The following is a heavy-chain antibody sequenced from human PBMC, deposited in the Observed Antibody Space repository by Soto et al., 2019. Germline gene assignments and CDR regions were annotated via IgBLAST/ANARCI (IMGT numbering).Heavy chain of an antibody. CDR2: INPNSGGT. V-gene: IGHV1-2*02. J-gene: IGHJ5*02. D-gene: IGHD3-9*01. CDR1: GYTFTGYY. CDR3: ARTGDYDILTGYDNWFDP. Sequence: ASVKVSCKASGYTFTGYYMHWVRQAPGQGLEWMGWINPNSGGTNYAQKFQGRVTMTRDTSISTAYMELSRLRSDDTAVYYCARTGDYDILTGYDNWFDPWGQGTLVTVSS.